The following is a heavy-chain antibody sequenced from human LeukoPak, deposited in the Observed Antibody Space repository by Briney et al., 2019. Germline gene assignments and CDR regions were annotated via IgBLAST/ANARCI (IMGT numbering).Heavy chain of an antibody. J-gene: IGHJ5*02. D-gene: IGHD2-8*01. CDR2: INHSGST. CDR1: GGSFSGYY. Sequence: KSSETLSLTCAVYGGSFSGYYWSWIRQPPGKGLEWIGEINHSGSTNYNPSLKSRVTISVDTSKNQFSLKLSSVTAADTAVYYCARERWDCTNGVCYRWFDPWGQGTLVTVSS. V-gene: IGHV4-34*01. CDR3: ARERWDCTNGVCYRWFDP.